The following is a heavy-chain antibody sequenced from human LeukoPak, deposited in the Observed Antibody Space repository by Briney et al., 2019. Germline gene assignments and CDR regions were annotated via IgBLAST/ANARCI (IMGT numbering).Heavy chain of an antibody. CDR2: MYSGGNT. CDR1: GFTFSSYA. J-gene: IGHJ4*02. D-gene: IGHD4-11*01. V-gene: IGHV3-23*03. CDR3: ARGIGSTVFFDH. Sequence: GGSLRLSCAASGFTFSSYAMSWVRQAPGKGLEWVSVMYSGGNTYYADSVKGRFTISRDKSKNTLYLQMNSLRAEDTAVYYCARGIGSTVFFDHWGQGTLVTVSS.